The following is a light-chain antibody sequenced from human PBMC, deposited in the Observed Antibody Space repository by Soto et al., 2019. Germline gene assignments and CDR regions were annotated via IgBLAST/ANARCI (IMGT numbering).Light chain of an antibody. V-gene: IGKV1-33*01. Sequence: DIQMTQSPSSLSASVGDRVTITCQATQDISNYLNWYQQKPGEAPKLLIYDASNLETGVPSRFSGGGSGTDFTFTISSLQPEDSATYYCQHYDNLPLFXGGTKVDIK. J-gene: IGKJ4*01. CDR1: QDISNY. CDR3: QHYDNLPL. CDR2: DAS.